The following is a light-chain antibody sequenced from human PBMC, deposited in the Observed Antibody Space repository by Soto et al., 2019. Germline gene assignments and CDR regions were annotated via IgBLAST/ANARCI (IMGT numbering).Light chain of an antibody. V-gene: IGLV4-69*01. CDR3: QTWGNGTVV. Sequence: QPVLTQSPSASASLGASVRFTCTLSSGHSSNAVAWHQQQPEKGPRFLMKLNSDGSHTKGDGIPDRFSGSSSGAERYLTISILQSEDEAEYYCQTWGNGTVVFGGGTKLTVL. CDR1: SGHSSNA. CDR2: LNSDGSH. J-gene: IGLJ2*01.